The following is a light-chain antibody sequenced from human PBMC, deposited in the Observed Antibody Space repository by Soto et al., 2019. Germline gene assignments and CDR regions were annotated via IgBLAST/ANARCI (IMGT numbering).Light chain of an antibody. CDR1: QSVSSY. CDR3: QQRSNWPPALT. Sequence: EIVLTQSPATLSLSPGERATLSCRASQSVSSYLGWYQQKPGQAPRLLIYDASNRATGIPARFSGSGSGTDFTLTISGLELEDFAVYYCQQRSNWPPALTFGGGTKVEIK. V-gene: IGKV3-11*01. J-gene: IGKJ4*01. CDR2: DAS.